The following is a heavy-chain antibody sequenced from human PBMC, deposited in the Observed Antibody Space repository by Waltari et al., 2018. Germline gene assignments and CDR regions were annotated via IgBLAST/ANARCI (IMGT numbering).Heavy chain of an antibody. CDR2: IIPIFGTA. J-gene: IGHJ4*02. CDR3: ARGGILWFRKPSESYFDY. CDR1: GRTLSSYA. Sequence: QVQPVQSGAEVKKPGSSVKVSCKASGRTLSSYAISLVRQAPGHGLGWMGGIIPIFGTANYEQKFQGKVTITADKSTSTAYMELSSLRSEDTAVYYCARGGILWFRKPSESYFDYWGQGTLVTVSS. D-gene: IGHD3-10*01. V-gene: IGHV1-69*13.